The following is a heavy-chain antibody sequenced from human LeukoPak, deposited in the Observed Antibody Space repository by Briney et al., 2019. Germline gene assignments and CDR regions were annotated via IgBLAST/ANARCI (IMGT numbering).Heavy chain of an antibody. V-gene: IGHV4-31*03. D-gene: IGHD2-2*01. J-gene: IGHJ6*02. CDR1: GGSISSGGYY. Sequence: SETLSLTCTVSGGSISSGGYYWSWIRQHPGKGLEWIGYIYYSGSTYYNPSLKSRVTISVDTSKNQFSLKLSSVTAADTAVYYCARDRVVPVATLYGMDVWGQGTTVTVSS. CDR3: ARDRVVPVATLYGMDV. CDR2: IYYSGST.